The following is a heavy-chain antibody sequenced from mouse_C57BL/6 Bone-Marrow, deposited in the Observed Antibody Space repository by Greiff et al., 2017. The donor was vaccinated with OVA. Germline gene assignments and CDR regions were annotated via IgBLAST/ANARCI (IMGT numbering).Heavy chain of an antibody. D-gene: IGHD6-5*01. Sequence: VQLQQPGPELVMPGASVKLSCKASGYSFTSYWMHWVKQRPGQGLEWIGDINPSNGGTNYNEKFKSKATLTADKSSSTAYMHLSSLTSDDSAVYHCARFLCDYWGPGTPLTVSS. J-gene: IGHJ2*01. CDR1: GYSFTSYW. V-gene: IGHV1-53*01. CDR3: ARFLCDY. CDR2: INPSNGGT.